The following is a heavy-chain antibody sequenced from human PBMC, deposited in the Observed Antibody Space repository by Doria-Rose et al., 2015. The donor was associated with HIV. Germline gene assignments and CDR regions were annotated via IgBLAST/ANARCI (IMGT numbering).Heavy chain of an antibody. V-gene: IGHV2-26*01. D-gene: IGHD6-13*01. CDR3: ARIKSSRWYHKYYLDF. Sequence: QGTLKESGPVLVKPTETLTLTCTVSGVSLSSPGMGVSWIRQPPGKALEWLANIFSDDERSYKTSLKSRLTISRGTSKSQVVLTMTDIDPVDTATYYCARIKSSRWYHKYYLDFWGQGTLVIVSA. CDR2: IFSDDER. CDR1: GVSLSSPGMG. J-gene: IGHJ4*02.